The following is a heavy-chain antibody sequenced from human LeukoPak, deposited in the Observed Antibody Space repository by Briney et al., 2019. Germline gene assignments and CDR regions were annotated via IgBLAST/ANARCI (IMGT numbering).Heavy chain of an antibody. Sequence: GGSLRLSCAASGFTFSSYSMNWVRQAPGKGLEWVSSISSSSSYIYYADSVKGRFTISRDNAKNSLYLQMNSLRAEDTAVYYCARRGLLDSSGHTLFDFWGQGILVIVSS. CDR3: ARRGLLDSSGHTLFDF. J-gene: IGHJ4*02. CDR1: GFTFSSYS. V-gene: IGHV3-21*01. CDR2: ISSSSSYI. D-gene: IGHD3-22*01.